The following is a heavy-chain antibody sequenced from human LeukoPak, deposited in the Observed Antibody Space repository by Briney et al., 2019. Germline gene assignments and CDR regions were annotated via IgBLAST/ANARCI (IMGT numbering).Heavy chain of an antibody. J-gene: IGHJ5*02. CDR3: ARDRLPVGVRGVGFSNWFDP. CDR2: TYYRSKWYN. CDR1: GDSVSSNSAA. Sequence: SQTLSLTCAISGDSVSSNSAAWNWIRQSPSRGLEWLGRTYYRSKWYNDYAVSVKSRITINPDTSKNQFSLQLNSVTPEDTAVYYCARDRLPVGVRGVGFSNWFDPWGQGTLVTVSS. V-gene: IGHV6-1*01. D-gene: IGHD3-10*01.